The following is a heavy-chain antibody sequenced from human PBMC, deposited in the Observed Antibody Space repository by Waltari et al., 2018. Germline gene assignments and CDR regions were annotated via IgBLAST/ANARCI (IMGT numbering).Heavy chain of an antibody. CDR1: GFTFSSYS. D-gene: IGHD2-15*01. V-gene: IGHV3-21*01. Sequence: EVQLVESGGGLVKPGGSLRLSCAASGFTFSSYSMNWVRQAPGKGLEWVSSISSSSSYIYYADSVKGRFTISRDNAKNSLYLQMNSLRAEDTAVYYCAREEFLEWWYPSLLLGSGNAFDIWGQGTMVTVSS. CDR2: ISSSSSYI. J-gene: IGHJ3*02. CDR3: AREEFLEWWYPSLLLGSGNAFDI.